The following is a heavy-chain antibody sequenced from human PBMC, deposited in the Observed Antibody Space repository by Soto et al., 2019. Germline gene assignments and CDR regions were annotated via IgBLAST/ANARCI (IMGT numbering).Heavy chain of an antibody. V-gene: IGHV3-66*01. D-gene: IGHD3-16*02. J-gene: IGHJ4*02. CDR2: IYSSGSA. CDR1: GFTVSSNY. CDR3: ARVRPYDYVWGSYRPNDY. Sequence: EVQLVEFGGGLVQPGGSLRLSRAASGFTVSSNYMTWVRQAPGKGLEWVSVIYSSGSAYYADSVKGRFTISRDKSKNTLYLQMNSLRAEDTAVYYCARVRPYDYVWGSYRPNDYWGQGTLVTVSS.